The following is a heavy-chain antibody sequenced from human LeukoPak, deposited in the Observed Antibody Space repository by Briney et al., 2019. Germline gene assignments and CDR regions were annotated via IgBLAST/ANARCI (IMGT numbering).Heavy chain of an antibody. CDR3: ANKRSEETKQHHHGSGSYFNPWYYGMDV. V-gene: IGHV1-69*13. CDR2: IIPMFGTP. D-gene: IGHD3-10*01. J-gene: IGHJ6*02. CDR1: GYTFTSYF. Sequence: GASVKVSCKASGYTFTSYFIHWVRQAPGQGLEWMGGIIPMFGTPHYAEKFQGRATITADESTSTAYMELSSLRSEDTAVYYCANKRSEETKQHHHGSGSYFNPWYYGMDVWGQGTKVSVSS.